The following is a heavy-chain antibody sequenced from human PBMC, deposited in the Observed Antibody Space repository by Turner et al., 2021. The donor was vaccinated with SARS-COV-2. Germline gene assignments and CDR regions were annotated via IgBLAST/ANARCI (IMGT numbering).Heavy chain of an antibody. CDR1: GGSISSSSFY. V-gene: IGHV4-39*01. CDR3: AGEVVVLATTHYGMDV. J-gene: IGHJ6*02. D-gene: IGHD1-26*01. CDR2: IYYSGST. Sequence: QLQLQESGPGLVKPSETLSLTCTVSGGSISSSSFYWGWIRQPPGKGLEWIGNIYYSGSTYYNPSLKGRVTISVDTSKNQFSLRLSSVTAADTAVYYCAGEVVVLATTHYGMDVWGQGTTVTVSS.